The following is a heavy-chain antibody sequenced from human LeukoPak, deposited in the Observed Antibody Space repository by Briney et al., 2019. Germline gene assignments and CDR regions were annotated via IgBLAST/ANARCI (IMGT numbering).Heavy chain of an antibody. CDR1: GGSVSSGSYY. Sequence: PSETLSLTCTVSGGSVSSGSYYWSWIRQPPGKGLEWIGYIYYSGSTNYNPSLKSRITISVDTSKNQFSLKLSSLTASDTGGDYCASRGVLGDDAFDIWGQGTMVTVSS. V-gene: IGHV4-61*01. J-gene: IGHJ3*02. CDR3: ASRGVLGDDAFDI. D-gene: IGHD3-3*02. CDR2: IYYSGST.